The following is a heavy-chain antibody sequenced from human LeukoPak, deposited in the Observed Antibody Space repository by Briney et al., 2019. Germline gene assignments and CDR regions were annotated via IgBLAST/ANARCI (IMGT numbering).Heavy chain of an antibody. CDR2: IYHSGST. Sequence: SGTLSLTCTVSGGSISSGDYSWNWIRQPPGKGLEWIGYIYHSGSTYYSPSLESRVTISVDKSKNQFSLKLSSVTAADTAVYYCARVGHYYYGSGSYLGGFDYWGQGTLVTVSS. CDR3: ARVGHYYYGSGSYLGGFDY. CDR1: GGSISSGDYS. V-gene: IGHV4-30-2*01. J-gene: IGHJ4*02. D-gene: IGHD3-10*01.